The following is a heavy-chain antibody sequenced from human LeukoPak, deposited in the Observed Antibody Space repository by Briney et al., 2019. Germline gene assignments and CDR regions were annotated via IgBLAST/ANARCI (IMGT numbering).Heavy chain of an antibody. D-gene: IGHD6-19*01. CDR2: IIPIFGTA. CDR3: ATEATVADLYYFDY. V-gene: IGHV1-69*13. CDR1: GDTFSSYA. J-gene: IGHJ4*02. Sequence: SVKVTCKASGDTFSSYAISWVRQAPGQGLEWMGGIIPIFGTANYAQKFQGRVTITADESTSTAYMELSRLRSDDTAVYYCATEATVADLYYFDYWGQGTLVTVSS.